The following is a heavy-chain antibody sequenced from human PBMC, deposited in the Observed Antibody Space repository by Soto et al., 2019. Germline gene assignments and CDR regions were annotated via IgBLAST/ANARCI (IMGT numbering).Heavy chain of an antibody. CDR2: INPSGGST. CDR1: GYTFTSYY. CDR3: ARDPKTSNGYSSSWYLL. Sequence: ASVKVSCKASGYTFTSYYMHWVRQAPGQGLEWMGIINPSGGSTSYAQKFQGRVTMTRDTSTSTVYMELSSLRSEDTAVYYCARDPKTSNGYSSSWYLLWGQGTLVTVSS. V-gene: IGHV1-46*01. D-gene: IGHD6-13*01. J-gene: IGHJ4*02.